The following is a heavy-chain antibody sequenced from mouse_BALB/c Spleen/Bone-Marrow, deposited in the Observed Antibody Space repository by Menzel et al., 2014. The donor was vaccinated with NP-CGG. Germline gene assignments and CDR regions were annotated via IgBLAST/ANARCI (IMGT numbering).Heavy chain of an antibody. Sequence: EVKLEESGTDLVKPGASVKLSCTASGFNIKDTYMHWVKQRPEQGLDWIGRIDPASGNIQYDPKFQGRAAITADTSSNTAYLQLSSLTSEDTAVYYCATDSSGYLDYWGQGTTLTVSS. CDR3: ATDSSGYLDY. CDR2: IDPASGNI. J-gene: IGHJ2*01. V-gene: IGHV14-3*02. D-gene: IGHD3-2*01. CDR1: GFNIKDTY.